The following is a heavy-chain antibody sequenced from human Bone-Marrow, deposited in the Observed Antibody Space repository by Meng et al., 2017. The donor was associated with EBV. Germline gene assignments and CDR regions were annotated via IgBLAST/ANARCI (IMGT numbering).Heavy chain of an antibody. Sequence: VQLVQSGAEVKKPGASVKVSCKASGYTFISYAMHWVRQAPGQRLEWMGWINVGNGNTKYSQKFQGRVSITRDTSASTAYMELSSLRSEDTAVYYCAREELDCSGGSCYSGGGFDPWGQGTLSPSPQ. CDR3: AREELDCSGGSCYSGGGFDP. CDR1: GYTFISYA. V-gene: IGHV1-3*01. D-gene: IGHD2-15*01. CDR2: INVGNGNT. J-gene: IGHJ5*02.